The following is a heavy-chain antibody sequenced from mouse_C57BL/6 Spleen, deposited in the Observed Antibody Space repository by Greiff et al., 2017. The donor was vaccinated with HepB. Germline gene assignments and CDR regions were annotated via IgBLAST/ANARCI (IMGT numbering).Heavy chain of an antibody. J-gene: IGHJ3*01. CDR3: ARNYYGSSYGWFAY. V-gene: IGHV5-17*01. D-gene: IGHD1-1*01. CDR1: GFTFSDYG. Sequence: EVQRVESGGGLVKPGGSLKLSCAASGFTFSDYGMHWVRQAPEKGLEWVAYISSGSSTIYYADTVKGRFTISRDNAKNTLFLQMTSLRSEDTAMYYCARNYYGSSYGWFAYWGQGTLVTVSA. CDR2: ISSGSSTI.